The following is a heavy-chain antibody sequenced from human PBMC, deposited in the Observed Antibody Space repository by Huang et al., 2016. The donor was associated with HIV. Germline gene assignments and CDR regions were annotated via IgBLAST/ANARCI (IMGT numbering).Heavy chain of an antibody. CDR1: GFTFSSYA. Sequence: EVQLLESGGGLLQPGGSLRLSCAASGFTFSSYAMTWVRQSPGKGLEWVSTMTDDGHTDYADSVKGRFTISRDNSKNTLYIQMNSLRAEDTALYDCAKHAPYGTTWYGGSDYWGQGTLVTVSS. D-gene: IGHD6-13*01. J-gene: IGHJ4*02. CDR2: MTDDGHT. CDR3: AKHAPYGTTWYGGSDY. V-gene: IGHV3-23*01.